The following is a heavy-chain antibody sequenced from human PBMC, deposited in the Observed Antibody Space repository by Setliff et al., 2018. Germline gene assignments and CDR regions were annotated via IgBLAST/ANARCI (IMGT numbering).Heavy chain of an antibody. CDR1: GASISSYY. J-gene: IGHJ4*02. CDR2: IYYSGTT. V-gene: IGHV4-59*01. Sequence: SETLSLTCSVSGASISSYYWTWIRQPPGKGLEWIGYIYYSGTTNYNPSLKSRVTMSIDTSKNQFSLNLSSVTAADTAVYFCARCGYNYGPIDYWGQGTLVTVSS. CDR3: ARCGYNYGPIDY. D-gene: IGHD5-18*01.